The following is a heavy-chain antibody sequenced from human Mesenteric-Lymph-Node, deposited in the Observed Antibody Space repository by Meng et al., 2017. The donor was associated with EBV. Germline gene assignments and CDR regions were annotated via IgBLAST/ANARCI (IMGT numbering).Heavy chain of an antibody. Sequence: HVELQVSGPRLVKPFQTLFLTCACSGGSFSSGAHSWSWLRQPPGKGLEWIGNIYYGAPPYYNPSLKSRVTISVDTSRNQFSLKLSSVTAADTAVYYCASRDFGENWFDPWGQGTLVTVSS. D-gene: IGHD3-10*01. CDR2: IYYGAPP. CDR1: GGSFSSGAHS. V-gene: IGHV4-30-4*01. CDR3: ASRDFGENWFDP. J-gene: IGHJ5*02.